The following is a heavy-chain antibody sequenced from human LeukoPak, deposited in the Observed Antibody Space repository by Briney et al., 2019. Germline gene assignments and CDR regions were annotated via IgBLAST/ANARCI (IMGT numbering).Heavy chain of an antibody. CDR1: GGSISSGDYY. CDR3: ARERDTYYYDSSGFPESGHYYYGMDV. V-gene: IGHV4-30-4*01. CDR2: IYYSGST. Sequence: PSQTLSLTCTVSGGSISSGDYYWSWIRQPPGKGLEWIGYIYYSGSTYYNPSLKSRVTISVDTSKNQFSLKLSSVTAADTAVYYCARERDTYYYDSSGFPESGHYYYGMDVWGQGTTVTVSS. D-gene: IGHD3-22*01. J-gene: IGHJ6*02.